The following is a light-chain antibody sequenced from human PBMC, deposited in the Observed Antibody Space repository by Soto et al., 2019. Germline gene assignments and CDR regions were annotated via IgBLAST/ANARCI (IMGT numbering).Light chain of an antibody. Sequence: FMLTQPHSVSESPGKTVTISCTRSSGSIASNYVQWYQQRPGSAPTTVIYEDNQRPSGVPDRFSGSIDSSSNSASLTISGLKTEDEADYYCQSYDSSKIHVVFGGGTKLTVL. CDR2: EDN. CDR1: SGSIASNY. J-gene: IGLJ2*01. V-gene: IGLV6-57*04. CDR3: QSYDSSKIHVV.